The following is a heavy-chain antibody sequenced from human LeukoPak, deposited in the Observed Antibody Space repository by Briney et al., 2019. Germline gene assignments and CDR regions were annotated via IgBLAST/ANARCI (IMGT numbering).Heavy chain of an antibody. CDR1: GYTFTSYG. CDR2: ISAYNGNT. CDR3: ARGVRYCSSTSCRNWFDP. V-gene: IGHV1-18*01. Sequence: GSSVKVSCKASGYTFTSYGISWVRQAPGQGLEWMGWISAYNGNTNYAQKLQGRVTMTTDTSTSTAYMELRSLRSDDTAVYYCARGVRYCSSTSCRNWFDPWGQGTLVTVSS. D-gene: IGHD2-2*01. J-gene: IGHJ5*02.